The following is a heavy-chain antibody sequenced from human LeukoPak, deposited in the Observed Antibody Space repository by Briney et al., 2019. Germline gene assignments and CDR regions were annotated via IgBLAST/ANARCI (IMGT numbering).Heavy chain of an antibody. CDR2: INPNSGDT. J-gene: IGHJ4*02. V-gene: IGHV1-2*06. D-gene: IGHD2-2*01. Sequence: ASVKVSCKASGYTFTGYHMHWVRQAPGQGLEWMGRINPNSGDTNYAQKFQGRVAMTRDTSISTAYMELSRLRSDDTAVYYCARDYCSSTSCLFDYWGRGTLVTVSS. CDR1: GYTFTGYH. CDR3: ARDYCSSTSCLFDY.